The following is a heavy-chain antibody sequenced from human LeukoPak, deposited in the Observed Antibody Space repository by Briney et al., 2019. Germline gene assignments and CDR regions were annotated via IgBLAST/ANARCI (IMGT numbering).Heavy chain of an antibody. CDR3: ARERATRYYYYYMDV. J-gene: IGHJ6*03. CDR2: IYYSGST. Sequence: PSQTLSLTCTVSGGSISSGDYYWSWIRQPPGKGLEWIGYIYYSGSTYYNPSLKSRVTISVDTSKNQFSLKLSSVTAADTAGYYCARERATRYYYYYMDVWGKGTTVTVSS. V-gene: IGHV4-30-4*08. D-gene: IGHD5-12*01. CDR1: GGSISSGDYY.